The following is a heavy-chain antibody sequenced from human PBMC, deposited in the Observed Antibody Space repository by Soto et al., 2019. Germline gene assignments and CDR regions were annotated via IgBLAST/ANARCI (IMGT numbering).Heavy chain of an antibody. D-gene: IGHD6-13*01. V-gene: IGHV1-2*04. CDR3: AREVAAADNYGMDV. CDR1: GYTFTGYY. J-gene: IGHJ6*02. Sequence: QVQLVQSGAEVKKPGASVKVSCKASGYTFTGYYMHWVRQAPGQGLEWMGWINPNSGGTNYAQKFQGWATMTRDTSISTAYMELSRLRSDDTAVYYCAREVAAADNYGMDVWGQGTTVTVSS. CDR2: INPNSGGT.